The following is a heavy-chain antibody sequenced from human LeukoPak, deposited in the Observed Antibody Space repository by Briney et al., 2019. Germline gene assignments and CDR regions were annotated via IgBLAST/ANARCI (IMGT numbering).Heavy chain of an antibody. CDR3: AKGGYSYGYFDY. Sequence: GGSLRLSCAASGFTFSSYWMHWVRQAPGKGLVWVSRINSDGSSTSYADSVKGRFTISRDNSKNTLYLQMNSLRAEDTAVYYCAKGGYSYGYFDYWGQGTLVTVSS. V-gene: IGHV3-74*01. J-gene: IGHJ4*02. D-gene: IGHD5-18*01. CDR2: INSDGSST. CDR1: GFTFSSYW.